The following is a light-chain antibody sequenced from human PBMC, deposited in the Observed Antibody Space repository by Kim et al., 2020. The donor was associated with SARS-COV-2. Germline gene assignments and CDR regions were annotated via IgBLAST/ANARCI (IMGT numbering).Light chain of an antibody. CDR3: QQYDTSPYT. Sequence: ETVLTQSPGTLSLSPGESATLSCSASQSVSSNYLAWYHQRPGQAPRLLIYLASTRATGAPDRFSGSGSGTDFTLTIRRLEPEDSGVFYCQQYDTSPYTFGQGTKVDIK. J-gene: IGKJ2*01. V-gene: IGKV3-20*01. CDR2: LAS. CDR1: QSVSSNY.